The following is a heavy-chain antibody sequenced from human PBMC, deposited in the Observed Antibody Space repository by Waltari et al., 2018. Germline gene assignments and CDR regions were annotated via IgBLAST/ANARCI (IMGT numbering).Heavy chain of an antibody. J-gene: IGHJ3*02. V-gene: IGHV3-48*03. CDR2: ISSSGSTI. D-gene: IGHD3-9*01. Sequence: EVQLVESGGGLVQPGGSLRLSCAASTFTFSSYEINWVRQAPGMGLEWVSYISSSGSTIYYADSVKGRFTISRDNAKNSLYLQVNSLRAEDTAVYYCAREGVRTGDAFDIWCQGTMVTVSS. CDR1: TFTFSSYE. CDR3: AREGVRTGDAFDI.